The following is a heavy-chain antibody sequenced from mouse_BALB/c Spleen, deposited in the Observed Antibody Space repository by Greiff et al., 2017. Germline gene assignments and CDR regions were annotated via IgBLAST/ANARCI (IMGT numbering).Heavy chain of an antibody. D-gene: IGHD1-1*01. J-gene: IGHJ2*01. CDR1: GYTFTSYW. CDR2: INPSNGGT. CDR3: ARGSCWRVVAPLDY. Sequence: QVHVKQPGAELVRPGVSVKLSCKASGYTFTSYWMHWIKQRPEQGLERIGEINPSNGGTNYNEKFKSKATLTVDKSSSTAYMQLSSLTSEDSAVYDCARGSCWRVVAPLDYWGQGTTLTVSS. V-gene: IGHV1S81*02.